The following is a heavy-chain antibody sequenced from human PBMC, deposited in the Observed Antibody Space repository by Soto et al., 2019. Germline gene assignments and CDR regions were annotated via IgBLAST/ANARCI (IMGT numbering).Heavy chain of an antibody. CDR1: GGSISSYY. D-gene: IGHD4-4*01. CDR3: ARYGRNSHEWYYYYYMDV. J-gene: IGHJ6*03. Sequence: SETLSLTCTVSGGSISSYYWSWIRQPPGKGLEWIGYIYYSGSTNYNPSLKSRVTISVDTSKNQFSLKLSSVTAADTAVYYCARYGRNSHEWYYYYYMDVWGKGTTVTVSS. CDR2: IYYSGST. V-gene: IGHV4-59*01.